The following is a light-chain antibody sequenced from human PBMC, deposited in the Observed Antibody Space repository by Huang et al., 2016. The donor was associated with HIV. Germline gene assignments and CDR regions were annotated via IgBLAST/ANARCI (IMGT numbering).Light chain of an antibody. CDR3: QQSYSTPWM. J-gene: IGKJ1*01. CDR1: QSISNY. Sequence: DIQMTQSPSSLSASVGDRVTITCRASQSISNYLNWYQQKPGKAPKLLIYAASSLQSGVPSRFRGSGSGTDFTLTISSLQPEDFATYYCQQSYSTPWMFGQGTKVEIK. CDR2: AAS. V-gene: IGKV1-39*01.